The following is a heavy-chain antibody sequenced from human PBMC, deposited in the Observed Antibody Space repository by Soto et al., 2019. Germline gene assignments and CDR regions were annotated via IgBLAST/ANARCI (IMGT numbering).Heavy chain of an antibody. Sequence: PGGSLRLSCAASGFTFSSYAMSWVRQAPGKGLEWVSAISGSGGSTYYADSVKGRFTISRDNSKNTLYLQMNGLRAEDTAVYYCAIVHPPYSTSPYSDCWGQETVVTGS. CDR2: ISGSGGST. V-gene: IGHV3-23*01. J-gene: IGHJ4*02. CDR1: GFTFSSYA. D-gene: IGHD6-13*01. CDR3: AIVHPPYSTSPYSDC.